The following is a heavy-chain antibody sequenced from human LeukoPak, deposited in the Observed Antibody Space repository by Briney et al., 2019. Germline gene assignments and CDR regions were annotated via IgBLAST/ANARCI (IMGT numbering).Heavy chain of an antibody. CDR3: ARGSLDAFDI. V-gene: IGHV3-21*01. J-gene: IGHJ3*02. D-gene: IGHD2-15*01. Sequence: GGSLRLSCAASGFTFSSYSLNWVRQAPGKGLEWVSSVSSSSSYIYYSDSVKGRFTISRDNAKNSLYLQMNSLRAEDTAVYYCARGSLDAFDIWGQGTMVTVSS. CDR1: GFTFSSYS. CDR2: VSSSSSYI.